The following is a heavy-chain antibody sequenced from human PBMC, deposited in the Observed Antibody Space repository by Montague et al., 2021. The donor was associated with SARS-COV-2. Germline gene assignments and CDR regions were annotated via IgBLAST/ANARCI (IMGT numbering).Heavy chain of an antibody. CDR3: ALPLGGARFDP. Sequence: SETLSLTCTVSGGSVSSDNWWTWVRQPPGKGLEWSGGIYHSGTTNYNPSLQSRVTISVDKSRNHLSLNLRSVTAADTAMYYCALPLGGARFDPWGQGILVTVSS. V-gene: IGHV4-4*02. CDR2: IYHSGTT. J-gene: IGHJ5*02. D-gene: IGHD1-26*01. CDR1: GGSVSSDNW.